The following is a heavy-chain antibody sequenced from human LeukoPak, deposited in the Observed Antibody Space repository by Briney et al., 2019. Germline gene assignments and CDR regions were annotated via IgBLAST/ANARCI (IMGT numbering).Heavy chain of an antibody. CDR1: GFSLSNSA. J-gene: IGHJ4*02. Sequence: GGSLRLSCAASGFSLSNSAMSWVRQAPGKGLEWVSLIIASSGSTFYADSVKGRFTISRDNSKNTLYLQMNSLRAEDTAVYYCAKGAYDYIEMGYFDYWGQGTLVTVSA. CDR2: IIASSGST. CDR3: AKGAYDYIEMGYFDY. V-gene: IGHV3-23*01. D-gene: IGHD5-12*01.